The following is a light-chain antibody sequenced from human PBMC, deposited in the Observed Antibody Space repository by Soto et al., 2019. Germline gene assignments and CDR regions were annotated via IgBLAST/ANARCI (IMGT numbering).Light chain of an antibody. CDR2: GNT. Sequence: QSVLTQPPSVSGAPGQRVTISCTGSSSNIGAGYEVHWYQHLPGKAPKLLIYGNTNRPSGVPDRFSGSKSGISASLAITGLQAEDEADYYCQSYDSSLSASYVFGGGTKLTVL. CDR3: QSYDSSLSASYV. J-gene: IGLJ1*01. CDR1: SSNIGAGYE. V-gene: IGLV1-40*01.